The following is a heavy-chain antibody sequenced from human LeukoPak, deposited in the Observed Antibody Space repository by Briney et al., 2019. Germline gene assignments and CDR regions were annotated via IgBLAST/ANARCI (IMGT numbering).Heavy chain of an antibody. Sequence: ASVKVSCKASGGTFSSYAISWVRQAPGQGLEWKGGIIPIFGTANYAQKFQGRVTITADESTSTAYMELSSLRSEDTAVYYCARVVSRLWYYDILTGYYNWFDPWGQGTLVTVSS. J-gene: IGHJ5*02. V-gene: IGHV1-69*13. CDR3: ARVVSRLWYYDILTGYYNWFDP. D-gene: IGHD3-9*01. CDR2: IIPIFGTA. CDR1: GGTFSSYA.